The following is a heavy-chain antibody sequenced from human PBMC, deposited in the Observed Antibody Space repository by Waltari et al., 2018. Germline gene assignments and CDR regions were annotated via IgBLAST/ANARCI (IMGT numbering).Heavy chain of an antibody. CDR2: ISGSGCST. V-gene: IGHV3-23*01. D-gene: IGHD6-19*01. CDR1: GFTFSSHA. Sequence: EVHLLESGGGLVQPGGSLRLSCAASGFTFSSHAMSWVRQAPGKGLEWVSSISGSGCSTYYADSVKGRFTISRDNSKNTLYLQMNSLRAEDTAVYYCAKIAVAGIDYWGQGTLVTVSS. J-gene: IGHJ4*02. CDR3: AKIAVAGIDY.